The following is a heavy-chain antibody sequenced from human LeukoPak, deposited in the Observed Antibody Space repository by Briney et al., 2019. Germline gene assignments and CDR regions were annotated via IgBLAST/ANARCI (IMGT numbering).Heavy chain of an antibody. Sequence: SVKVSCKASGGTFSSYAISWVRQAPGQGLEWMGGIIPIFDTANYAQKFQGRVTITADESTSTAYMELSSLRSEDTAVYYCARGPLDSSSWYGTYFDYWGQGTLVTVSS. D-gene: IGHD6-13*01. CDR3: ARGPLDSSSWYGTYFDY. J-gene: IGHJ4*02. CDR1: GGTFSSYA. CDR2: IIPIFDTA. V-gene: IGHV1-69*13.